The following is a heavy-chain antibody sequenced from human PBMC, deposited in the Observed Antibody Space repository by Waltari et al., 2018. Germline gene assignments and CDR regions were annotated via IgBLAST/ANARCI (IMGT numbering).Heavy chain of an antibody. V-gene: IGHV4-34*01. CDR2: NTHGGST. J-gene: IGHJ2*01. D-gene: IGHD6-25*01. Sequence: QVQLQQWGAGLLKPSETLSLTCAVYGGSFSGYYWIWFRQPPGKGLEWVGENTHGGSTNYKPSRKSGGTISVDTSKNQFCLKLSYVTAADTAVYYCERGKQRSYWYFDHWGRGNLVTVSS. CDR1: GGSFSGYY. CDR3: ERGKQRSYWYFDH.